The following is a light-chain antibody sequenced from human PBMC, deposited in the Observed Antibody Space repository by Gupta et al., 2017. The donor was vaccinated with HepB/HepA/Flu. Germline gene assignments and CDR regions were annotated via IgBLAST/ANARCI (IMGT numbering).Light chain of an antibody. CDR2: GAS. V-gene: IGKV3-15*01. Sequence: EILMTQSPATSSVSPGERATLSCRASQSVSSNLAWYQQKPGQAPRLLIYGASTRATGFPARFSGSGSGTEFTLTISSLQSEDFAVYFCQHYNSWPGNFGQGTKLEIK. J-gene: IGKJ2*02. CDR1: QSVSSN. CDR3: QHYNSWPGN.